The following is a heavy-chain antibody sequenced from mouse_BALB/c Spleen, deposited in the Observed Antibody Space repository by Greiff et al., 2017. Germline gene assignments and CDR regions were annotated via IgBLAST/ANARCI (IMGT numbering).Heavy chain of an antibody. CDR1: GFTFSSFG. Sequence: EVKLMESGGGLVQPGGSRKLSCAASGFTFSSFGMHWVRQAPEKGLEWVAYISSGSSTIYYADTVKGRFTISRDNPKNTLFLQMTSLRSEDTAMYYCARSRGNLYWYFDGWGAGTTVTVSS. J-gene: IGHJ1*01. D-gene: IGHD2-1*01. CDR3: ARSRGNLYWYFDG. V-gene: IGHV5-17*02. CDR2: ISSGSSTI.